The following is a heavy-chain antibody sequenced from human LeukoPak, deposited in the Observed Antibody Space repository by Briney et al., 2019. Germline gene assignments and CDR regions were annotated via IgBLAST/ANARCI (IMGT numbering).Heavy chain of an antibody. Sequence: ASVKVSCKASGYTFTGYYMHWVRQAPGQGLEWMGWTNPNSGGTNYAQKFQGRVTMTRDTSISTAYMELSRLRSDDTAVYYCARNYDLDHYMDVWGKGTTVTVSS. CDR2: TNPNSGGT. D-gene: IGHD3-16*01. CDR1: GYTFTGYY. CDR3: ARNYDLDHYMDV. V-gene: IGHV1-2*02. J-gene: IGHJ6*03.